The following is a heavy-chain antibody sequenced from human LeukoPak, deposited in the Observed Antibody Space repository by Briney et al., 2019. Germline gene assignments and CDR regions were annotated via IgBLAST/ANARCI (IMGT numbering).Heavy chain of an antibody. V-gene: IGHV1-18*01. Sequence: ASVKVSCKASGYIFGSYGMNWVRRAPGQGLEWVGWISGSDGVTNYAQALRGRVTMTTDTSTTTVYMHLRDLRSDDTAVYYCARDYRPDLGDHEIWGQGTMVTVSS. CDR2: ISGSDGVT. CDR1: GYIFGSYG. D-gene: IGHD4-17*01. J-gene: IGHJ3*02. CDR3: ARDYRPDLGDHEI.